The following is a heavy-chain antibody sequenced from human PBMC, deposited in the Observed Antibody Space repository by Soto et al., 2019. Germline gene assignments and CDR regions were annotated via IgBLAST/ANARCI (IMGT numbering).Heavy chain of an antibody. CDR3: VRDQRSSSGGNYYYYGMDV. V-gene: IGHV1-3*01. D-gene: IGHD3-22*01. CDR1: GYTFTTHA. Sequence: ASVKVSCKASGYTFTTHAMHWVRRAPGQRLEWMGWINAGNGNTKYSQKFQGRVTITRDTSASTAYMELSSLRSEDTAVYYCVRDQRSSSGGNYYYYGMDVWGQGTTVTVSS. CDR2: INAGNGNT. J-gene: IGHJ6*02.